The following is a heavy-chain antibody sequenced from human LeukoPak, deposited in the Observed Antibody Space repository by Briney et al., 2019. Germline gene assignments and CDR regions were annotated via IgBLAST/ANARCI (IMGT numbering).Heavy chain of an antibody. CDR1: GYTFTSYG. J-gene: IGHJ6*02. V-gene: IGHV1-69*13. CDR2: IIPIFGTA. D-gene: IGHD2-2*01. CDR3: ARDHRYCSSTSCPWDYYYYGMDV. Sequence: ASVKVSCKASGYTFTSYGISWVRQAPGQGLEWMGGIIPIFGTANYAQKFQGRVTITADESTSTAYMELSSLRSEDTAVYYCARDHRYCSSTSCPWDYYYYGMDVWGQGTTVTVSS.